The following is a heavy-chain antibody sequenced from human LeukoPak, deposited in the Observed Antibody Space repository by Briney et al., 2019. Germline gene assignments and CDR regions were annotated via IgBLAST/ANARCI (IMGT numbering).Heavy chain of an antibody. CDR2: ISSSGSTI. V-gene: IGHV3-48*03. D-gene: IGHD3-3*01. J-gene: IGHJ4*02. CDR3: ARGALALWSGYYAPDY. Sequence: GGSLRLSCAASGFTFSSYEMNWVRQAPGKGLEWVSYISSSGSTIYYADSVKGRFTISRDNAKNTLYLQMNSLRAEDTAVCYCARGALALWSGYYAPDYWGQGTLVTVSS. CDR1: GFTFSSYE.